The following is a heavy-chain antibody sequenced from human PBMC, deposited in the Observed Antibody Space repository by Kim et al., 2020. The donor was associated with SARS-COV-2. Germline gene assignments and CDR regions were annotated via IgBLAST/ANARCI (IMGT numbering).Heavy chain of an antibody. CDR2: IIPIFGTA. CDR1: GGTFSSYA. J-gene: IGHJ4*02. V-gene: IGHV1-69*13. CDR3: ARVGLGYGGNPFDY. Sequence: SVKVSCKASGGTFSSYAISWVRQAPGQGLEWMGGIIPIFGTANYAQKFQGRVTITADESTSTAYMELSSLRSEDTAVHYCARVGLGYGGNPFDYWGQGTLVTVSS. D-gene: IGHD2-15*01.